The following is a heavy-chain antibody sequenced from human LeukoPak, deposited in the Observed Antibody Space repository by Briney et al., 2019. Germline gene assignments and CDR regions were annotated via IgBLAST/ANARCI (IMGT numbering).Heavy chain of an antibody. D-gene: IGHD3-22*01. V-gene: IGHV3-30-3*01. CDR3: ARGGYYDSPILDY. J-gene: IGHJ4*02. CDR1: GFTFSSYA. CDR2: ISYDGSNK. Sequence: PGGSLRLSCAASGFTFSSYAMHWVRQAPGEGLEWVAVISYDGSNKYYADSVKGRFTISRDNSKNTLYLQMNSLRAEDTAVYYCARGGYYDSPILDYWGQGTLVTVSS.